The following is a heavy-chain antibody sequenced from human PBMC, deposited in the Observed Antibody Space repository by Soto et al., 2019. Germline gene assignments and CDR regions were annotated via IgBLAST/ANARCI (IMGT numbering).Heavy chain of an antibody. J-gene: IGHJ4*02. CDR2: INPNSGNI. V-gene: IGHV1-8*01. D-gene: IGHD3-10*01. CDR1: GNIFTSYD. Sequence: EASVKVSCKASGNIFTSYDINWVRQATGHGLEWMGWINPNSGNIGYAQKFQGRVTMTRDTAIRTAYMEVSRLRSDDTAVYYCARGRASGSYYLLDYWGQGTLVTVSS. CDR3: ARGRASGSYYLLDY.